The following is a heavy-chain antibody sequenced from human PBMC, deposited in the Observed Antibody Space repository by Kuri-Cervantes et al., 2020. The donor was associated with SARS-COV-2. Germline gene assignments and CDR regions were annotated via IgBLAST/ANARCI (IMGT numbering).Heavy chain of an antibody. CDR1: GGSISSSSYY. J-gene: IGHJ4*02. Sequence: SETLSLTCTVSGGSISSSSYYWGWIRQPPGKGLEWIGGIYYSGSTYYNPSLKSRVTISVDTSKNQFSLKLSSVTAADTAVYYCAREDLSVVVPAAFFDYWGQGTLVTVSS. V-gene: IGHV4-39*07. CDR3: AREDLSVVVPAAFFDY. D-gene: IGHD2-2*01. CDR2: IYYSGST.